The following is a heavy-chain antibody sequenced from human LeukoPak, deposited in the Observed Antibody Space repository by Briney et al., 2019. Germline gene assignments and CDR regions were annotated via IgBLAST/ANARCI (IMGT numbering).Heavy chain of an antibody. CDR1: GFTFSSYG. D-gene: IGHD6-19*01. Sequence: GGSLRLSCAASGFTFSSYGMSWVRQAPGKGLEWVSAISGSGGSTYYADSVKGRFTISRDNSKNTLYLQMNSLRAEDTAIYYCARSSFSSGWYEPYYFDSWGQGTLVTVSS. CDR2: ISGSGGST. V-gene: IGHV3-23*01. J-gene: IGHJ4*02. CDR3: ARSSFSSGWYEPYYFDS.